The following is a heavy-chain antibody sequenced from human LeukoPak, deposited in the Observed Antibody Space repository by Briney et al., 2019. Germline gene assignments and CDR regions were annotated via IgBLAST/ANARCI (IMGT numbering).Heavy chain of an antibody. D-gene: IGHD6-19*01. Sequence: PGGSLRLSCAATGLSVSSNFMSWVRQAPGKGLEWVSVIYGGGSTYYADPVKGRFTISRDTPKNTLYLQMNSLRVEDTAIYYCASWPVGWYGEDSWGQGTLVTVSS. J-gene: IGHJ4*02. V-gene: IGHV3-53*01. CDR3: ASWPVGWYGEDS. CDR2: IYGGGST. CDR1: GLSVSSNF.